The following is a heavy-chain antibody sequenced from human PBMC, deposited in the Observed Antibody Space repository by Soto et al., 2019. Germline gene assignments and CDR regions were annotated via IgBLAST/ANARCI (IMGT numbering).Heavy chain of an antibody. CDR1: GFIVSDTY. CDR3: AREPRYCRGGSCSITGDAYDI. Sequence: GGSLRLSCTASGFIVSDTYVNLVRQAPGKGLEWVSVISNRGDTHYADSVRGRFSLSRDISDNTLHLQMNNLRVEDTAVYYCAREPRYCRGGSCSITGDAYDIWGQGTMVTVSS. CDR2: ISNRGDT. V-gene: IGHV3-66*01. D-gene: IGHD2-15*01. J-gene: IGHJ3*02.